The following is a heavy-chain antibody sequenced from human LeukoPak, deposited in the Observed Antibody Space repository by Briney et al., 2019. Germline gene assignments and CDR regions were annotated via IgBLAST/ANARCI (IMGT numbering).Heavy chain of an antibody. V-gene: IGHV4-34*01. CDR1: GGSFSGYY. D-gene: IGHD3-9*01. J-gene: IGHJ4*02. Sequence: SETLSLTCAVYGGSFSGYYWSWIRQPPGKGLEWIGEINHSGSTNYNPSLKSRVTISVDTSKNQFSLKLSSVTAADTAVYYCARVGDILTGYHPLALWSLDYWGQGTLVTVSS. CDR2: INHSGST. CDR3: ARVGDILTGYHPLALWSLDY.